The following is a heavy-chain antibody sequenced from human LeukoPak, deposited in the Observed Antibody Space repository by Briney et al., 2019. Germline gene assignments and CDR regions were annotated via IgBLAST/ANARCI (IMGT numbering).Heavy chain of an antibody. CDR3: ARGSGITIFGVVTGTFDY. V-gene: IGHV4-59*01. J-gene: IGHJ4*02. CDR1: GVSISSYY. D-gene: IGHD3-3*01. Sequence: SETLSLTCSVSGVSISSYYWSWIRQPPGKGLEWIGYIYYSGSTNYNPSLKSRVTISVDASKNQFSLKLSSVTAADTAVYYCARGSGITIFGVVTGTFDYWGQGTLVTVSS. CDR2: IYYSGST.